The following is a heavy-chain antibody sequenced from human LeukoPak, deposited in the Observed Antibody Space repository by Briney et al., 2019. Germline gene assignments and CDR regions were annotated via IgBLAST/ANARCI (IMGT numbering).Heavy chain of an antibody. CDR3: AKDPQKTTVVTPGDY. CDR2: ISGSGGST. Sequence: GGSLRLSCAASGFTFSSYAMSWVRQAPGKGLEWVSAISGSGGSTYYADSVKGRFTISRDNSKNTLYLQMNSLRAEDTAVYYCAKDPQKTTVVTPGDYWGQGTLVTVSS. CDR1: GFTFSSYA. V-gene: IGHV3-23*01. J-gene: IGHJ4*02. D-gene: IGHD4-23*01.